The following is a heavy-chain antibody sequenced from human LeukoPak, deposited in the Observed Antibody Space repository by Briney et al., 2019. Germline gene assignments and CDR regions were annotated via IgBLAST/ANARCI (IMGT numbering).Heavy chain of an antibody. CDR1: GFPFSNFA. Sequence: PGGSLRLSCAASGFPFSNFAMSWVRQAPGKGLEWVSTISGGGDNTYFADSVKGRFTISRDNSKNTLFLQMVSLRAEDTAVYYCAKFEGALSGNYYMDVWGTGTTVTVSS. D-gene: IGHD2/OR15-2a*01. CDR2: ISGGGDNT. CDR3: AKFEGALSGNYYMDV. V-gene: IGHV3-23*01. J-gene: IGHJ6*03.